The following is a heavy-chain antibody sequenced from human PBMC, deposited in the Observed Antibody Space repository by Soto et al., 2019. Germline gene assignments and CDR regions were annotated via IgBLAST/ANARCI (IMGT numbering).Heavy chain of an antibody. CDR2: INYTGTT. V-gene: IGHV4-39*01. D-gene: IGHD1-26*01. Sequence: QLQLQESGPGLVKPSETLSLTCSLSGGAISDARFYWGWIRQSPGRGLEWIGSINYTGTTFFNPSLQSRVTISVDTSENQFSLKLYSVTAADTALYFCARQKWEQPKWFDPWGQGTLVIVSP. CDR3: ARQKWEQPKWFDP. CDR1: GGAISDARFY. J-gene: IGHJ5*02.